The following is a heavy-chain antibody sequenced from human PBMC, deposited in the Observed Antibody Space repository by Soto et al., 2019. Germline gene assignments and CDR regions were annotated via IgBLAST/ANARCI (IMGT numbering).Heavy chain of an antibody. Sequence: GGSLRLSCAASGFPFSSYAMSWVRQAPGKGLEWVSGISSSGRTTYYADSVKGRFTISRDNSKNTLYLQMNSLRAEDTALYYCATQGLRTSYYGMDVWGQGTTVTVSS. V-gene: IGHV3-23*01. CDR2: ISSSGRTT. CDR1: GFPFSSYA. CDR3: ATQGLRTSYYGMDV. J-gene: IGHJ6*02.